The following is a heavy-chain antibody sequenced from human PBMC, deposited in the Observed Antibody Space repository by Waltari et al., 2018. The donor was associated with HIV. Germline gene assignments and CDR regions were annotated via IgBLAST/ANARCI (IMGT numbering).Heavy chain of an antibody. CDR1: GFTFSDYY. V-gene: IGHV3-11*01. CDR3: ARDTGRTVYFDY. J-gene: IGHJ4*02. D-gene: IGHD4-4*01. CDR2: ISSSGSTI. Sequence: QVQLVESGGGLVKPGGSLRLSCAASGFTFSDYYMSWIRQAPGKGLEWVSYISSSGSTIYYADSVNGRFTIARDNAKNSLYLQMNSLRAEDTAVYCGARDTGRTVYFDYWGQGTLVTVSS.